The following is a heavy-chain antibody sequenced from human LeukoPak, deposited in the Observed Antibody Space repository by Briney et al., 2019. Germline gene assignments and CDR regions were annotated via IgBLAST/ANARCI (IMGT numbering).Heavy chain of an antibody. J-gene: IGHJ3*02. CDR3: ARGLTPDAFDI. CDR1: GGSFSGYY. CDR2: IYHSGRT. V-gene: IGHV4-34*01. Sequence: SETLSLTCAVYGGSFSGYYWGWIRQPPAKGLEWIGSIYHSGRTHYNPSLKSRVTISGDTSKNQFSLKLSSVTAAETAVYYCARGLTPDAFDIWGQGTMVTVSS.